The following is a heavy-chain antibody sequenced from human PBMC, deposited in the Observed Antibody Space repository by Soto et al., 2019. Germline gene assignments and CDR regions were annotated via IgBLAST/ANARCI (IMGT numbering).Heavy chain of an antibody. J-gene: IGHJ6*02. CDR2: ISSSGSTI. Sequence: PGRSVRLACAASGFTFSSYEMNWVRQAPGKGQEWVSYISSSGSTIYYADSVKGRFTISRDNAKNSLYLQMNSLRAEDTAVYYCARPDRSDPDYYDYYGMDLRGQGTTVTVSS. V-gene: IGHV3-48*03. CDR1: GFTFSSYE. CDR3: ARPDRSDPDYYDYYGMDL.